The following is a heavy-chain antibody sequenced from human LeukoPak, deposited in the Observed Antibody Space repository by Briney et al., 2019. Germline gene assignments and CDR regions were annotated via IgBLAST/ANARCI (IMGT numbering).Heavy chain of an antibody. Sequence: NSSETLSLTCAVYGGSFSGYYWSWIRQPPGKGLEWIGEINHSGSTNYNPSLKSRVTISVDTSKNQFSLKLSFVTAADTAVYYCASRKGSGWDFDYWGQGTLVTVSS. CDR2: INHSGST. CDR1: GGSFSGYY. CDR3: ASRKGSGWDFDY. J-gene: IGHJ4*02. D-gene: IGHD6-19*01. V-gene: IGHV4-34*01.